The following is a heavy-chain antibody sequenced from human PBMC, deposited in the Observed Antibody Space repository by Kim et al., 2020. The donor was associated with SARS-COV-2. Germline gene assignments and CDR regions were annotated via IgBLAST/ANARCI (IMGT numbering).Heavy chain of an antibody. V-gene: IGHV3-33*06. J-gene: IGHJ4*02. CDR3: AKERRKYCSGGSCHLEY. D-gene: IGHD2-15*01. Sequence: VKDRFTISRDNSKNTLYLQMNNLRAEDTAVYYCAKERRKYCSGGSCHLEYWGQGTLVTVSS.